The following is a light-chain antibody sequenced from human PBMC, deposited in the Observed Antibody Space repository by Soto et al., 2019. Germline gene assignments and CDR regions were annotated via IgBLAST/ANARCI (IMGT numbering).Light chain of an antibody. V-gene: IGLV2-18*02. CDR2: GVT. Sequence: QSVLTQPPSVSGSPGQSVTISCTGTSRDVGSFNRVSRYQQPPGAAPKLLIYGVTNRPSGVLDRFSGSKSGNTASLTISGLQAEDEADYYCSSFTSSNTYVFGSGTKVTVL. CDR3: SSFTSSNTYV. CDR1: SRDVGSFNR. J-gene: IGLJ1*01.